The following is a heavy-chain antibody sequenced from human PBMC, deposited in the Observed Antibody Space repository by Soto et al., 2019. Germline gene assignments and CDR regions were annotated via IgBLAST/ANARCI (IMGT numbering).Heavy chain of an antibody. CDR2: IYHSGST. Sequence: QVQLQESGPGLVKPSGTLSLTCAVSGGSISSSNWWSWVRQPPGKGLEWIEEIYHSGSTNYNPSLKTRVTISVDKSKNQFSRKLISVTAADTTVYYCARFNSGNYYEAFDIWGQGTMVTVSS. J-gene: IGHJ3*02. V-gene: IGHV4-4*02. CDR3: ARFNSGNYYEAFDI. CDR1: GGSISSSNW. D-gene: IGHD1-26*01.